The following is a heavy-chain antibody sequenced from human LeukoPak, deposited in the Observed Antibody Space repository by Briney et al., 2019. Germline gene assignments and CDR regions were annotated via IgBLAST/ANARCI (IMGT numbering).Heavy chain of an antibody. CDR1: GFTFSSYW. Sequence: GGSLRLSCAASGFTFSSYWMHWVRQAPGKGLVGVSRINSDGSSTSYADSVKGRFTISRDNAKNTLYLQMNSLRAEDTAVYYCARVSGQLLWFGESGPFDYWGQGTLVTVSS. J-gene: IGHJ4*02. CDR2: INSDGSST. V-gene: IGHV3-74*01. CDR3: ARVSGQLLWFGESGPFDY. D-gene: IGHD3-10*01.